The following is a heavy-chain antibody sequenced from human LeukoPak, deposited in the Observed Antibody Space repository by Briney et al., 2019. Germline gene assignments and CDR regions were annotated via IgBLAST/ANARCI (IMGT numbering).Heavy chain of an antibody. CDR2: MNPNSGNT. Sequence: ASAKVSCKASGYTFTSYDINWVRQATGQGLEWMGWMNPNSGNTGYAQKFQGRVTMTRNTSISTAYMELSSLRSEDTAVYYCAKEGYCSGGSCYSPYYFDYWGQGTLVTVSS. CDR3: AKEGYCSGGSCYSPYYFDY. D-gene: IGHD2-15*01. V-gene: IGHV1-8*01. J-gene: IGHJ4*02. CDR1: GYTFTSYD.